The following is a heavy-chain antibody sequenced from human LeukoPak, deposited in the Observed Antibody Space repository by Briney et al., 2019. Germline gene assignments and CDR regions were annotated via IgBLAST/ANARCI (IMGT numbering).Heavy chain of an antibody. CDR1: GFTFSSYS. CDR3: ARKGFGELLYHLDY. D-gene: IGHD3-10*01. J-gene: IGHJ4*02. CDR2: ISSSSTI. Sequence: GGSLRLSCAASGFTFSSYSMNWVRQAPGKGLEWVSYISSSSTIYYADSVKGRFTISRDNAKNSLYLQMNSLRAEDTAVYYCARKGFGELLYHLDYWGQGTLVTVSS. V-gene: IGHV3-48*04.